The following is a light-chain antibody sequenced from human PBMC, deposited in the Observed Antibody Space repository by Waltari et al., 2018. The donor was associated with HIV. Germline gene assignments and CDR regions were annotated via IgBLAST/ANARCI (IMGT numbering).Light chain of an antibody. CDR2: WES. V-gene: IGKV4-1*01. J-gene: IGKJ2*01. CDR3: QQYDAAPGT. CDR1: QSVLYNANNNNY. Sequence: LLTPSPDSLAVSLGERATINCKSSQSVLYNANNNNYLACYQQKLGQPPKLLIYWESNRNSGVPDRFSGSGSGTDFTLTISSLQAEDVAVYYCQQYDAAPGTFGQGTKLEIK.